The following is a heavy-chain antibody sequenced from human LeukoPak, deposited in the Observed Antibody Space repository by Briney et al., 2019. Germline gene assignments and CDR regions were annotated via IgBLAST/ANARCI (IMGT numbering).Heavy chain of an antibody. CDR2: INPDGGEE. V-gene: IGHV3-7*02. D-gene: IGHD3-16*01. CDR3: AIWGADQNY. J-gene: IGHJ4*02. Sequence: GGSLRLSCAVFGLTLSNYWMNWVRQAPGKGLEWVANINPDGGEERYVDSVKGRFVISRDNAKNSLYLQMNSLRAEDTAVYYCAIWGADQNYWGQGTLVTVSS. CDR1: GLTLSNYW.